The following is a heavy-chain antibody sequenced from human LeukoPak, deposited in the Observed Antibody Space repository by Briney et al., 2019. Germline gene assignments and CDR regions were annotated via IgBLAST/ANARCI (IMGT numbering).Heavy chain of an antibody. D-gene: IGHD3-3*01. CDR2: IYYSGST. Sequence: KASETLSLTCTVSGGSISSGDYYWIWTRQHPGKGLEWIGSIYYSGSTYYNPSLKSRVSISVDTSKNQFSLKLSSVTAADTAVYYCARVQFTEWLPFDYWGQGTLVTVSS. CDR1: GGSISSGDYY. CDR3: ARVQFTEWLPFDY. J-gene: IGHJ4*02. V-gene: IGHV4-31*03.